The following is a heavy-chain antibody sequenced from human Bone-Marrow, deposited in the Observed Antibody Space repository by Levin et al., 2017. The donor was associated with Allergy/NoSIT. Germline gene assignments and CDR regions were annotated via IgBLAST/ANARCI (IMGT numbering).Heavy chain of an antibody. D-gene: IGHD2-2*01. Sequence: PGGSLRLSCTVSGASVSSNAYYWGWIRQSPGKGLEWIGSISYSGSTYYNPSLESRVSVSLDTSKDQFSLELTSVTAADTALYYCARTEEYQLFYFDSWGQGTLVTVSS. CDR1: GASVSSNAYY. CDR2: ISYSGST. V-gene: IGHV4-39*01. J-gene: IGHJ4*02. CDR3: ARTEEYQLFYFDS.